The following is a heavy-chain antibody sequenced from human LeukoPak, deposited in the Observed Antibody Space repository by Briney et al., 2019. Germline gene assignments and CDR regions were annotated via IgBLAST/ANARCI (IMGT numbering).Heavy chain of an antibody. CDR1: GFTFSSYG. D-gene: IGHD1-26*01. CDR3: ARESYYPRAFDY. CDR2: IWYDGGNK. J-gene: IGHJ4*02. V-gene: IGHV3-33*01. Sequence: GGSLRLSCAASGFTFSSYGMHWVRQAPGKGLEWVAVIWYDGGNKYYADSVKGRFTISRDNSKNTLYLQMNSLRAEDTAVYYCARESYYPRAFDYWGQGTLVTVSS.